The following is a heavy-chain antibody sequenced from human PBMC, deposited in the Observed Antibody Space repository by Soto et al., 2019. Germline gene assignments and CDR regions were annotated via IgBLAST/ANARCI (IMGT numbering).Heavy chain of an antibody. D-gene: IGHD5-18*01. CDR2: INHSGST. V-gene: IGHV4-34*01. CDR1: GWSLSGYY. CDR3: ARASDYSYGFDY. Sequence: XETLSLTCAVDGWSLSGYYWSWIRQPPGKGLEWIGEINHSGSTNYNPSLKSRVTISVDTSKNQFSLKLSSVTAADTAVYYCARASDYSYGFDYWGQGTLVTVSS. J-gene: IGHJ4*02.